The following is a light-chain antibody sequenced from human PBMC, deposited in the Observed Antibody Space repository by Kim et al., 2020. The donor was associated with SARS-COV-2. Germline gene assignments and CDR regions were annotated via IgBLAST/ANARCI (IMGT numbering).Light chain of an antibody. J-gene: IGKJ2*03. CDR1: QSINSY. CDR3: QQSYSPPYS. V-gene: IGKV1-39*01. CDR2: AAS. Sequence: DIQMTQSPSSLSASVGDRVTITCQASQSINSYLNWYQQKPGKAPKFLMYAASRLQSGVPSRFSGSGHGTDFTLTIRGLQPEDFATYYCQQSYSPPYSFGQVIKLEIK.